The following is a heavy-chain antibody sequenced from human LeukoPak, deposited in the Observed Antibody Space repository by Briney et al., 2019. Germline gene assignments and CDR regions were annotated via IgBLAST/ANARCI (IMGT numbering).Heavy chain of an antibody. CDR2: IYYSGST. J-gene: IGHJ4*02. CDR1: GGSISSSSYY. D-gene: IGHD3-16*01. Sequence: SETLSLTCTVSGGSISSSSYYWGWIRQPPGKGLEWIGSIYYSGSTYYNPSLKSRVTISVDTSKNQFSLKLSSVTAADTAVYYCARRVGGVYWGSEDYWGQGTLVTVSS. CDR3: ARRVGGVYWGSEDY. V-gene: IGHV4-39*01.